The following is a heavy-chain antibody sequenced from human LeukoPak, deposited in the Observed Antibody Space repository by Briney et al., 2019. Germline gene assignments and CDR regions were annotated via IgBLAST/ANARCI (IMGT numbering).Heavy chain of an antibody. CDR3: AKGEFRLTTVTRPES. CDR2: ISGSGGST. CDR1: GFTFSSYA. J-gene: IGHJ4*02. V-gene: IGHV3-23*01. D-gene: IGHD4-17*01. Sequence: GGSLRLSSAASGFTFSSYAMSWVRQAPGKGLEWVSAISGSGGSTYYADSVKGRFTISRDNSKNTLYLQMNSLRAEDTAVYYCAKGEFRLTTVTRPESWGQGTLVTVSS.